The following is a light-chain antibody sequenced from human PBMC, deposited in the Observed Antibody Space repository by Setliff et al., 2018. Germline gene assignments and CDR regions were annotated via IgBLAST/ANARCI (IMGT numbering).Light chain of an antibody. Sequence: QSALTQPASVSGSPGQSITISCSGTIGDVGAYDFVSWYQHHPGKAPKLAIYEVTNRPSGISNRFSGSKSGNSASLIISGLQAEDEADYYCSAYTSSSTYVFGTGTKVTVL. CDR2: EVT. CDR3: SAYTSSSTYV. V-gene: IGLV2-14*01. J-gene: IGLJ1*01. CDR1: IGDVGAYDF.